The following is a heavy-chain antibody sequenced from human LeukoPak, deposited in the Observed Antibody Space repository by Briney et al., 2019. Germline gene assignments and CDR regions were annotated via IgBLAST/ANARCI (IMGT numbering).Heavy chain of an antibody. V-gene: IGHV4-34*01. CDR1: GGSFSGYY. Sequence: EASETLSLTCAVYGGSFSGYYWSWIRQPPGKGLEWIGEINHSGSTNYNPSPKSRVTISVDTSKNQFSLKLSSVTAADTAVYYCASYIVGATGYFDYWGQGTLVTVSS. CDR2: INHSGST. CDR3: ASYIVGATGYFDY. J-gene: IGHJ4*02. D-gene: IGHD1-26*01.